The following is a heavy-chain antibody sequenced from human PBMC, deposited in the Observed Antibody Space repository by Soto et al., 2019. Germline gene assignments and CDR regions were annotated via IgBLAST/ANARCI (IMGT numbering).Heavy chain of an antibody. D-gene: IGHD2-2*01. CDR2: NIPTFGIP. Sequence: QVQLVQSGAEVKKPGSSVKVSCKASGGTFSRYSITWVRQAPGHGLDWIGRNIPTFGIPTYAQKFQGRVTFTADESTSTAYMEVRSLRSDDTAVYYCAREDRDRETGLVPAAIDGMDVWGQGTTVTVSS. CDR3: AREDRDRETGLVPAAIDGMDV. V-gene: IGHV1-69*08. J-gene: IGHJ6*02. CDR1: GGTFSRYS.